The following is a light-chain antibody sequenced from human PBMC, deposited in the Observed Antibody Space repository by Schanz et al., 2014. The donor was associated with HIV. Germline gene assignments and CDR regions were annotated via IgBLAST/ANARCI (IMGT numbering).Light chain of an antibody. CDR3: QQYSNWPPMT. Sequence: EIVMTQSPATLSLSPGERATLSCRASQTVSNNLAWYQQKPGQAPRLLIYGASTRVTGIPARFSGSGSGTEFTLTIGSLQSEDFAVYYCQQYSNWPPMTFGGGTKVEIK. J-gene: IGKJ4*01. CDR1: QTVSNN. CDR2: GAS. V-gene: IGKV3-15*01.